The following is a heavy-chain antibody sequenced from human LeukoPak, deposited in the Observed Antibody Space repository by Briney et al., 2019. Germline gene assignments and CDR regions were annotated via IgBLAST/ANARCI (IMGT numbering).Heavy chain of an antibody. CDR2: INHSGST. CDR1: GGSFSGYY. J-gene: IGHJ3*02. D-gene: IGHD3-10*01. V-gene: IGHV4-34*01. CDR3: AKSNGYGLVDI. Sequence: SETLSLTCAVYGGSFSGYYWSRIRQPPGKGLEWIGEINHSGSTNYNPSLKSRVTISVDTSKNQFSLKLSSVTAADTAVYYCAKSNGYGLVDIWGQGTMVTVSS.